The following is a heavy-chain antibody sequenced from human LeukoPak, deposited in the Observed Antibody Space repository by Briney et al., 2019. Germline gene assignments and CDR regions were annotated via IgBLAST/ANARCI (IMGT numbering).Heavy chain of an antibody. J-gene: IGHJ6*02. CDR3: ARDRYYGMDV. CDR2: VYYIGTT. V-gene: IGHV4-59*01. Sequence: SETLSLTCTVSGGSTTSYYWSWIRQPPGKGLEWIGYVYYIGTTNYSPSLKSRVTISVDTSKNQFSLKPSSVTAADTAVYYCARDRYYGMDVWGQGTTVTVSS. CDR1: GGSTTSYY.